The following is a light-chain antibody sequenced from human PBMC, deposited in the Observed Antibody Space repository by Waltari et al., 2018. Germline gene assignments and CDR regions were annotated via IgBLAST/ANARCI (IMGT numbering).Light chain of an antibody. J-gene: IGKJ1*01. CDR3: QQYYNTPPWT. V-gene: IGKV1-NL1*01. Sequence: CRASQDISFSLVWYQQKPGKAPKLLLFAASRLESGVPSRFSGSGSGTEYTLTISSLQPEDFATYYCQQYYNTPPWTFGQGTKVEIK. CDR1: QDISFS. CDR2: AAS.